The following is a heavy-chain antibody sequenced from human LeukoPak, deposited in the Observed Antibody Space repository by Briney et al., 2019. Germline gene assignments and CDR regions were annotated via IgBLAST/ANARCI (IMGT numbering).Heavy chain of an antibody. V-gene: IGHV4-59*01. CDR2: IYYSGIT. CDR1: GDSISSYY. D-gene: IGHD3-10*01. Sequence: SETLSLTCTVSGDSISSYYWSWIRQPPEKGLEWIGYIYYSGITNYNPSPKRRVTTSVDTSKTQFSLKMNSVTAADTAVYYCARLQRITMAGPDYWYFDLWGRGTLVTVSS. J-gene: IGHJ2*01. CDR3: ARLQRITMAGPDYWYFDL.